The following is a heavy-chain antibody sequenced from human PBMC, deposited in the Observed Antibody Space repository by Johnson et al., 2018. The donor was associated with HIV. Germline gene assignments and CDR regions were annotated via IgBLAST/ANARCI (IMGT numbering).Heavy chain of an antibody. D-gene: IGHD5-18*01. CDR3: ARLPSGYSRDDLDI. Sequence: QVQLVESGGGLVKPGGSLRLSCAASGFTFRDYDMSWNRQAPGKGLEWISYISSTSSTIDYVDSVKGRFTVSRDNSKNTLYLQINSLRPEDTAVYYCARLPSGYSRDDLDIWGQGTMVTVSS. V-gene: IGHV3-11*04. CDR1: GFTFRDYD. CDR2: ISSTSSTI. J-gene: IGHJ3*02.